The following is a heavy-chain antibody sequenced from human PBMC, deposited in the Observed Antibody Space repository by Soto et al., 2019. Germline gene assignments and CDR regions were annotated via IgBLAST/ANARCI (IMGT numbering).Heavy chain of an antibody. CDR3: ARGLGVYAKYHYYYYGMDV. V-gene: IGHV1-69*13. D-gene: IGHD2-8*01. Sequence: SVKVSCKASGGTFSSYAISWVRQAPGQGLEWMGGIIPIFGTANYAQKFQGRVTITADESTSTAYMELSSLGSEDTAVYYCARGLGVYAKYHYYYYGMDVWGQGTTVTVSS. J-gene: IGHJ6*02. CDR2: IIPIFGTA. CDR1: GGTFSSYA.